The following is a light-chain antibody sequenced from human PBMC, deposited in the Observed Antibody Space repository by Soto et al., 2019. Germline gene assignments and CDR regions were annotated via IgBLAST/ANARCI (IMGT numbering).Light chain of an antibody. CDR1: HNVRSS. J-gene: IGKJ1*01. CDR3: QQCYSSPPT. CDR2: GAS. Sequence: EIVMTQSPATLSVSPGERATLSCRASHNVRSSLAWYQQKAGQAPRLLIHGASTRATGIPGRFSGSGSETDFTLTISNLQAEDVAVYYCQQCYSSPPTFGQGTKVDI. V-gene: IGKV3-15*01.